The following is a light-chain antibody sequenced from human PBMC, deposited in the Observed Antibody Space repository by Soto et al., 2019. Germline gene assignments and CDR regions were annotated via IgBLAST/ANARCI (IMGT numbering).Light chain of an antibody. J-gene: IGKJ2*01. CDR1: QGIGNW. CDR2: DAS. Sequence: DIRRTHPLPTLSAPLGARATTTSRASQGIGNWWAWYQQRPGKAPKLLIYDASTLESWVPSRFSGSGSGTEFTLTISGLRPDDFATYYCQQYNTYSYTSGQGTKLEIK. V-gene: IGKV1-5*01. CDR3: QQYNTYSYT.